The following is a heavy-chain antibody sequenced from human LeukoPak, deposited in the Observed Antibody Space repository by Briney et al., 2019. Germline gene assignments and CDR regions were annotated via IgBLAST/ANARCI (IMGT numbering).Heavy chain of an antibody. Sequence: PGGSLRLSCAASGFTFSSFAMSWVRQSPGKGLAWVSVISSDGSTYYADSGQGRFTIYRDISKNTLYLQMDSLRVDDTAVYYCAKNHITKGCQTFDYWGQGPLATASS. J-gene: IGHJ4*02. CDR2: ISSDGST. V-gene: IGHV3-23*01. D-gene: IGHD1-14*01. CDR1: GFTFSSFA. CDR3: AKNHITKGCQTFDY.